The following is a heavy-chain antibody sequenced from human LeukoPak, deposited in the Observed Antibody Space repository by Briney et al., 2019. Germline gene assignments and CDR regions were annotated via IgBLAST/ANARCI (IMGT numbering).Heavy chain of an antibody. CDR1: GYTFTSYA. CDR3: ARELPEGNHYYHTAFDI. J-gene: IGHJ3*02. D-gene: IGHD3-22*01. Sequence: ASVKVSCKASGYTFTSYAMHWVRQAPGQRLEWMGWINAGNGNTKYSQKFQGRVTITRDTSASTAYMELSSLRSEDTAVYYCARELPEGNHYYHTAFDIWGQGTMVTVSS. V-gene: IGHV1-3*01. CDR2: INAGNGNT.